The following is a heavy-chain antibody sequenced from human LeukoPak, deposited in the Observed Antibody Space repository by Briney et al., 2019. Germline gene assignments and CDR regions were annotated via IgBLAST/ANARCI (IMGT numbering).Heavy chain of an antibody. J-gene: IGHJ6*02. CDR1: GFTFSSYG. V-gene: IGHV3-33*01. D-gene: IGHD1-26*01. Sequence: GGSLRLSCAASGFTFSSYGMHWVRQAPGKGLEWVAVIWYDGSNKYYADSVKGRFTISRDNSKNTLYLQMNSLRAEDTAVYYCARDGTRRGYYGMDVWGQGTTVTVSS. CDR3: ARDGTRRGYYGMDV. CDR2: IWYDGSNK.